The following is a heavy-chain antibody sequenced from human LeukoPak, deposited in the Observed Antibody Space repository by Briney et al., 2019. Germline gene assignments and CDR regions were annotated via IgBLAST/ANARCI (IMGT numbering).Heavy chain of an antibody. V-gene: IGHV3-23*01. J-gene: IGHJ4*02. Sequence: GGSLRLSCAASGFTFRNYAMSWVRQAPGKGLEWVSAITGSSDTTYYADSVKGRFTVSRDNSKNTLYLQMNTLRAEDTAVYYCAKDFTWREYPCSFGSWGQGTMVTVSS. D-gene: IGHD2-2*02. CDR1: GFTFRNYA. CDR3: AKDFTWREYPCSFGS. CDR2: ITGSSDTT.